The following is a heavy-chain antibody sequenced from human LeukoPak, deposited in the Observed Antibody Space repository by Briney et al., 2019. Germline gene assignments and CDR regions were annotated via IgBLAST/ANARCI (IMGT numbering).Heavy chain of an antibody. J-gene: IGHJ4*02. CDR3: AREGYGDGFDY. CDR1: GGSISSGGYS. Sequence: PSETLSLTCAVSGGSISSGGYSWSWIRQPPGKGLEWIGYIYHSGSTYYNPSLKSRVTISVDRSKNQFSLKLSSVTAADTAVYYRAREGYGDGFDYWGQGTLVTVSS. D-gene: IGHD4-17*01. V-gene: IGHV4-30-2*01. CDR2: IYHSGST.